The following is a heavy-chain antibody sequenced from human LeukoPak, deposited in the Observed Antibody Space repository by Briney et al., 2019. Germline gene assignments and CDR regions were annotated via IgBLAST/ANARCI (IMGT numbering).Heavy chain of an antibody. D-gene: IGHD6-13*01. CDR3: ATRGHSSSWYYFDY. V-gene: IGHV3-11*03. CDR2: ISGSSSYT. Sequence: GGSLRLSCAASGFTFSDYYMNWIRQAPGKGLEWVSYISGSSSYTNYADSVKGRFTISRDNAKNSLYLQMNSLRAEDTAVYYCATRGHSSSWYYFDYWGQGTLDTLSS. J-gene: IGHJ4*02. CDR1: GFTFSDYY.